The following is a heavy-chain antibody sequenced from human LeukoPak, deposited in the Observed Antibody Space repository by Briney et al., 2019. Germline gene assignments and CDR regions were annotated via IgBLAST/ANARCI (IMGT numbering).Heavy chain of an antibody. D-gene: IGHD6-19*01. V-gene: IGHV4-59*08. CDR1: GGSISSYY. CDR2: IYYSGST. Sequence: PSETLSLTCTVSGGSISSYYWSWIRLPPGKGLEWIGSIYYSGSTNYNPSLKSRVTISVDTSKNQFSLKLSSVTAADTAVYYCARWYSSGWAFDYWGQGTLVTVSS. CDR3: ARWYSSGWAFDY. J-gene: IGHJ4*02.